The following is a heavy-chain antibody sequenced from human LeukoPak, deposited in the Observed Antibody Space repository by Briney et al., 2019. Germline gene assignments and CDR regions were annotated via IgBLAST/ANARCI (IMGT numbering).Heavy chain of an antibody. CDR1: GGSISSSIAY. CDR3: VSPRGFSYGYFDY. V-gene: IGHV4-39*01. Sequence: TASETLSLTCTVSGGSISSSIAYWGWIRQPPGKGLEWIGSIYYSKNTYYNPSLKSRVTISADTSKNQFSLTLGSVSATDTAVYYCVSPRGFSYGYFDYWGQGTLVTVSS. D-gene: IGHD5-18*01. J-gene: IGHJ4*02. CDR2: IYYSKNT.